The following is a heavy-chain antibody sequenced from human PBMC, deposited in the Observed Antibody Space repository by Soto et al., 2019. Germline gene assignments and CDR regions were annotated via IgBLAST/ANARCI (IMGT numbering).Heavy chain of an antibody. CDR2: IFHSGST. Sequence: SETLSLTCTVFGDSISNGGFYYSWIRQHPGQGLEWVGYIFHSGSTLSNPSLRSRVTLSADTSKNQLFLKLTSVTAADTAVYYCARGGIAGHWFDPWGQGTLVTVS. J-gene: IGHJ5*02. V-gene: IGHV4-31*03. CDR1: GDSISNGGFY. D-gene: IGHD2-15*01. CDR3: ARGGIAGHWFDP.